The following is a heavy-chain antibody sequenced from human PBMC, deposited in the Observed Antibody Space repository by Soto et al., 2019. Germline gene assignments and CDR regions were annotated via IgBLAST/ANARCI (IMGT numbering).Heavy chain of an antibody. D-gene: IGHD2-2*01. V-gene: IGHV4-4*02. J-gene: IGHJ6*02. CDR1: GGSISSRNW. Sequence: SETLSLTCAVSGGSISSRNWWNWVRQPPGKGLEWIGKIYHSGSTYYNPSLKSRVTISVDTSKNQFSLKLSSVTAADTAVYYCARAVPSDIVVVPAAMVDVWGQGTTVTVSS. CDR3: ARAVPSDIVVVPAAMVDV. CDR2: IYHSGST.